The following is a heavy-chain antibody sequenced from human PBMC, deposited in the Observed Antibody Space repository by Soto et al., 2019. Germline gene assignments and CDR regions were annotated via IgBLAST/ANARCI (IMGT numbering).Heavy chain of an antibody. CDR3: AKDSYYDFWSGSRYGMAV. CDR2: ISWNSGSI. V-gene: IGHV3-9*01. CDR1: GFTFDDYA. Sequence: PGGSLRLSCAASGFTFDDYAMHWVRQAPGKGLEWVSGISWNSGSIGYADSVKGRFTISRDNAKNSLYLQMNSLRAEDTALYYCAKDSYYDFWSGSRYGMAVWGQGTTVTVSS. D-gene: IGHD3-3*01. J-gene: IGHJ6*02.